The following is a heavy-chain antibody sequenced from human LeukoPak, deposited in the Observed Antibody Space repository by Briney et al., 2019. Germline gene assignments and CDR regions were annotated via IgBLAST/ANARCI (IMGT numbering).Heavy chain of an antibody. CDR1: GYTLTGYY. CDR2: INPNSGGT. J-gene: IGHJ5*02. Sequence: ASVKVSCKASGYTLTGYYMHWVRQAPGQGLEWMGWINPNSGGTNYAQKFQGRVTMTRDTSISTAYMELSRLRSDDTAVYYCARDPGILTGYYNLWGQGTLVTVSS. D-gene: IGHD3-9*01. V-gene: IGHV1-2*02. CDR3: ARDPGILTGYYNL.